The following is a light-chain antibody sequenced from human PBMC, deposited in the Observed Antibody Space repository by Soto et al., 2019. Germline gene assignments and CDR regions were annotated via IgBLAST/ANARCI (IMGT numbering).Light chain of an antibody. Sequence: NVLTHSPATLSLSPWEGATLSCRASQSINTYLAWYQQKPGQAPRLLIYDASKRATGIPARFSGSGSGTNSTLTISSLEPEDFAVYYCQQYGSSVWTFGQGTKVDIK. CDR1: QSINTY. CDR2: DAS. V-gene: IGKV3-11*01. J-gene: IGKJ1*01. CDR3: QQYGSSVWT.